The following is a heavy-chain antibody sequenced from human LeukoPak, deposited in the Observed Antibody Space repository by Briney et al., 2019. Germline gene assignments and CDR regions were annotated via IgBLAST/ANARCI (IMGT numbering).Heavy chain of an antibody. V-gene: IGHV3-74*01. CDR1: GFPFTNYW. CDR2: INSDGSTT. CDR3: ARGRFLEWLLLIYYYYGMDV. Sequence: PGGSLRLSCAASGFPFTNYWMHWVRQVPGKGPVWVSRINSDGSTTSYVDSVKGRFAISRDNAKNTVYLQMNSLRAEDTAVYYCARGRFLEWLLLIYYYYGMDVWGQGTTVTVSS. D-gene: IGHD3-3*01. J-gene: IGHJ6*02.